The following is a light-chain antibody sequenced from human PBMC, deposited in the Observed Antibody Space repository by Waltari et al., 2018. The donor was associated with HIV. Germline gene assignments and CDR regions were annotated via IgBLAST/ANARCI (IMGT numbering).Light chain of an antibody. CDR1: QSVYTN. Sequence: MMQSPDTLPVPPGEGVTLTCRASQSVYTNVAWYQQRPGQAPRLLIYGATNRAAGFPARFSGGGSGTEFTLTIISLQSEDFAVYFCHQYNNLPYTFGQGTKLDIK. V-gene: IGKV3-15*01. J-gene: IGKJ2*01. CDR2: GAT. CDR3: HQYNNLPYT.